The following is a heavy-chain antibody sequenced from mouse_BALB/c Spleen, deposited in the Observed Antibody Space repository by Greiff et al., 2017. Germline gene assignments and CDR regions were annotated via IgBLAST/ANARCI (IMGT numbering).Heavy chain of an antibody. CDR3: ARHGGGLYPFAY. CDR1: GFAFSSYD. D-gene: IGHD2-1*01. CDR2: ISSGGGST. Sequence: EVQGVESGGGLVKPGGSLKLSCAASGFAFSSYDMSWVRQTPEKRLEWVAYISSGGGSTYYPDTVKGRFTISRDNAKNTLYLQMSSLKSEDTAMYYCARHGGGLYPFAYWGQGTLVTVSA. J-gene: IGHJ3*01. V-gene: IGHV5-12-1*01.